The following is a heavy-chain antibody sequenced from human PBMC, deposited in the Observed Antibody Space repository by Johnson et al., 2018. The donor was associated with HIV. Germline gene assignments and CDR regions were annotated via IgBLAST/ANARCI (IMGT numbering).Heavy chain of an antibody. D-gene: IGHD2-2*01. V-gene: IGHV3-20*04. CDR3: AKGGGLLSAFDI. J-gene: IGHJ3*02. CDR2: INWNGGSK. Sequence: MPLVESGGGVVRPGGSLRLSCAASGFTFDDYGMSWVRQAPGKGLEWVSGINWNGGSKGYADSVKGRFTISRDNAKNSLYLQMNNLRAEDTALYYCAKGGGLLSAFDIWGQGTMVTVSS. CDR1: GFTFDDYG.